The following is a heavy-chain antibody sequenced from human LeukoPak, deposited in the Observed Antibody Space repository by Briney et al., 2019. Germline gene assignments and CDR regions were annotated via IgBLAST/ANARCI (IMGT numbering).Heavy chain of an antibody. CDR2: ITSSGSYI. V-gene: IGHV3-21*01. Sequence: PGGSLRLSCAASAFSFSNYNMNWVRQAPGKGLEWVSSITSSGSYIYYADSVKGRFTISRDNAKNSLYLQMNSLRAEDTAVYYCAREGESYPDLDYWGQGTLVTVSS. D-gene: IGHD3-10*01. J-gene: IGHJ4*02. CDR3: AREGESYPDLDY. CDR1: AFSFSNYN.